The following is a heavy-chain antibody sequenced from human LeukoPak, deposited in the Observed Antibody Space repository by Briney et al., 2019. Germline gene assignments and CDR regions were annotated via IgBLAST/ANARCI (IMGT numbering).Heavy chain of an antibody. D-gene: IGHD3-10*01. CDR3: ARLAWFGDSTGFDY. Sequence: GGSLRLSCAASGFTFSSYWMSWVRQAPWKGLEWVASIRQDGSEIYYVDSVKGRFTSSRDNAKSSLYLQMNNLRAEDTAAYYCARLAWFGDSTGFDYWGQGALVTVSS. V-gene: IGHV3-7*03. CDR2: IRQDGSEI. J-gene: IGHJ4*02. CDR1: GFTFSSYW.